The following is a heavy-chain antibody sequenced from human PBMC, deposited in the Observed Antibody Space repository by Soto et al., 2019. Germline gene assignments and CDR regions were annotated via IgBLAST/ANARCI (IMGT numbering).Heavy chain of an antibody. CDR2: IDWDDDK. CDR1: GFSLSTSRMC. Sequence: SGPTLVNPTQTLTLTCTFSGFSLSTSRMCVSWIRQPPGKALEWLALIDWDDDKYYSTSLKTRLTISKDTSKNQVVLTMTNMDPVDTATYYCARITIPYYDILTGSAYYYYYGMDVWGQGTTVTVSS. J-gene: IGHJ6*02. V-gene: IGHV2-70*01. CDR3: ARITIPYYDILTGSAYYYYYGMDV. D-gene: IGHD3-9*01.